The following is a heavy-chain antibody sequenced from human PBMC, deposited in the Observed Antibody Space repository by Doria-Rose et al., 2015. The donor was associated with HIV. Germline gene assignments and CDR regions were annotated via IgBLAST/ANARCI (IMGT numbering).Heavy chain of an antibody. CDR3: ANEPRGSQYYFDY. V-gene: IGHV3-30*18. CDR1: GFIFSSYD. CDR2: ISYDGSNN. D-gene: IGHD1-26*01. J-gene: IGHJ4*02. Sequence: QVQLQESGGGVVQPGGSLRLSCAASGFIFSSYDMHWVRQAPGQGLEWVAVISYDGSNNYYADSVKGRFTISRDNSKNTLYLKMNTLRVDDTAVYYCANEPRGSQYYFDYWGQGTLVTVSS.